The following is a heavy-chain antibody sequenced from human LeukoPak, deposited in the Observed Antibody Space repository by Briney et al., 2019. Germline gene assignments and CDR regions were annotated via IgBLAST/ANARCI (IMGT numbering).Heavy chain of an antibody. V-gene: IGHV3-53*01. CDR3: AKAPPLVVVILFDY. J-gene: IGHJ4*02. Sequence: PGGSLRLSCAASGFTVSSNYMSWVRQAPGKGLEWVSVIYSGGSTYYADSVKGRFTISRDNSKNTLYLQMNSLRAEDTAVYYCAKAPPLVVVILFDYWGQGTLVTVSS. D-gene: IGHD3-22*01. CDR1: GFTVSSNY. CDR2: IYSGGST.